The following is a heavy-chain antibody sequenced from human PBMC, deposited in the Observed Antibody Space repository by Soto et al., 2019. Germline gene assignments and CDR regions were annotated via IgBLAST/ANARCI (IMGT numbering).Heavy chain of an antibody. CDR2: SSYGGNVK. J-gene: IGHJ6*02. D-gene: IGHD4-17*01. CDR3: ATGPQRFPDYGDFADYAYGMDV. Sequence: QMQLFESGGGVVQPGTSLSLSCKGSGFTFSAFGIHWVRQAPGKGLEWVAISSYGGNVKYYADSVQGRFTVSRDIYRDTVYLLMNILREEDTAVYYCATGPQRFPDYGDFADYAYGMDVWGQGTTVTVSS. CDR1: GFTFSAFG. V-gene: IGHV3-30*03.